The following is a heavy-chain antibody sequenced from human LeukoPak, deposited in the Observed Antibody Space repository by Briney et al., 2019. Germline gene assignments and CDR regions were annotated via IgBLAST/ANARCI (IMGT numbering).Heavy chain of an antibody. CDR2: ISYSGST. CDR3: AREVDYGDRIFDY. Sequence: PSETLSLTCGVSGASISSFHWSWIRQPPGKGPEWIGYISYSGSTNCNPSLTSRVTVSVDTSKSQFSLKLSSVTAADTAIYYCAREVDYGDRIFDYWGQGTLVTVSS. D-gene: IGHD4-17*01. CDR1: GASISSFH. V-gene: IGHV4-59*01. J-gene: IGHJ4*02.